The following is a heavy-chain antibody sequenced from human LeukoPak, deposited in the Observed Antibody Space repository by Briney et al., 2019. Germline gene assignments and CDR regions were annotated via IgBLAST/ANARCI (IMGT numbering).Heavy chain of an antibody. V-gene: IGHV3-21*01. D-gene: IGHD2-2*01. J-gene: IGHJ5*02. CDR3: ARDPTYCSSTSCYRGSWFDP. CDR1: GFTFSSYS. Sequence: PGGSLRLSCAASGFTFSSYSMNWVRQAPGKGLEWVSTISSSSYIYYADSVKGRFTISRDNTKNSLYLQMNSLRAEDTAVYYCARDPTYCSSTSCYRGSWFDPWGQGTLVTVSS. CDR2: ISSSSYI.